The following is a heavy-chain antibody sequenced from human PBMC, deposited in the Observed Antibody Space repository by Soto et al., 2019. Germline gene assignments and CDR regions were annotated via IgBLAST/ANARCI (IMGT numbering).Heavy chain of an antibody. D-gene: IGHD3-22*01. CDR1: GFTFSSYA. V-gene: IGHV3-30-3*01. J-gene: IGHJ5*02. CDR2: ISYDGSNK. Sequence: GGSLRLSCAASGFTFSSYARHWVRQAPGKGLEWVAVISYDGSNKYYADSVEGRFTISRENSKNTLYLQMNSLRAEDTAVYYCARDPTRITMIVVHGWFDPWGQGTLVTVSS. CDR3: ARDPTRITMIVVHGWFDP.